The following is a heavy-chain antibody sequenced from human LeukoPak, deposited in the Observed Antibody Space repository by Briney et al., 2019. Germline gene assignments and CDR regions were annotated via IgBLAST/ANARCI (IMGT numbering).Heavy chain of an antibody. J-gene: IGHJ6*02. CDR2: INPNSGGT. CDR1: GYTFTGYY. Sequence: ASVKVSCKASGYTFTGYYMHWVRQAPGQGLEWMGWINPNSGGTNYAQKFQGRVTMTRDTSISTAYMELSRLRSDDTAVYYCARGGIYCSSTSCYEVNYYYGMDVWGQGTTVTVSS. CDR3: ARGGIYCSSTSCYEVNYYYGMDV. D-gene: IGHD2-2*01. V-gene: IGHV1-2*02.